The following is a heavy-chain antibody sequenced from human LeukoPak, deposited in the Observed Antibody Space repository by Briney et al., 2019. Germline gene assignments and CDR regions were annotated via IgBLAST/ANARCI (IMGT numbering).Heavy chain of an antibody. V-gene: IGHV3-23*01. CDR2: VVSNADST. CDR3: AKAVKGRCSGARCYAFDY. CDR1: GFTFSAYA. D-gene: IGHD2-15*01. J-gene: IGHJ4*02. Sequence: GGSLRLSCAASGFTFSAYAMNWVRQAPGKGLEWVSSVVSNADSTYYAGSVKGRFTISRDNSRNMFYLQMNKLRADDTAIYYCAKAVKGRCSGARCYAFDYWGQGTLVTVSS.